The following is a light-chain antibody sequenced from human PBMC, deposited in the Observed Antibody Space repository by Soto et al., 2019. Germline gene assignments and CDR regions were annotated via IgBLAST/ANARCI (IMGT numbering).Light chain of an antibody. CDR1: QSVLYSSNNKNY. V-gene: IGKV4-1*01. CDR3: QQYDSTPRT. Sequence: DIVMTQSPDSLAVSLGERATINCKSSQSVLYSSNNKNYLAWYQQKPGQPPKLLIYCASTRESGVPDRFSGSGSGTDFTLTISSLQAEDVAVYYCQQYDSTPRTFGQGTKLEIK. J-gene: IGKJ2*01. CDR2: CAS.